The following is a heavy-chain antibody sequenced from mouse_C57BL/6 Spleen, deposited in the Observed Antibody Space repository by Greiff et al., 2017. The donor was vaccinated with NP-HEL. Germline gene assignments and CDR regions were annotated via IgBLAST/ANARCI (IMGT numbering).Heavy chain of an antibody. V-gene: IGHV1-26*01. CDR3: ARWGTTVVAPRHWYFDV. D-gene: IGHD1-1*01. J-gene: IGHJ1*03. CDR2: INPNNGGT. Sequence: EVQLQQSGPELVKPGASVKISCKASGYTFTDYYMNWVKQSHGKSLEWIGDINPNNGGTSYNQKFKGKATLTVDKSSSTAYMELRSLTSEDSAVYYCARWGTTVVAPRHWYFDVWGTGTTVTVSS. CDR1: GYTFTDYY.